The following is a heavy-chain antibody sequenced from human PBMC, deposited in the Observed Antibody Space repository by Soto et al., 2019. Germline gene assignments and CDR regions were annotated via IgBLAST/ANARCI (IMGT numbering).Heavy chain of an antibody. CDR3: AKYWNVYYFYYYMDV. CDR2: IVGSGGNT. Sequence: GGSLRLSCAASGFTFSSFAMSWVRQAPGKGLEWVSAIVGSGGNTYHADSVKGRFTISRDNSKNTLYLQMNSLRAEDTAVYYCAKYWNVYYFYYYMDVWGKGTTVTVSS. J-gene: IGHJ6*03. V-gene: IGHV3-23*01. D-gene: IGHD1-1*01. CDR1: GFTFSSFA.